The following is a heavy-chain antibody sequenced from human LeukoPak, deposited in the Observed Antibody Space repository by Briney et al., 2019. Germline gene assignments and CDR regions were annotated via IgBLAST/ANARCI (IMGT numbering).Heavy chain of an antibody. CDR3: ASGEWELRDDY. J-gene: IGHJ4*02. D-gene: IGHD1-26*01. CDR2: IKQDGSEK. V-gene: IGHV3-7*01. Sequence: PGGSLRLSCAASGFTFSSYWISWVRQAPGKGLEWVANIKQDGSEKYYVDSVKGRFTISRDNAKNSLYLQMNSLRAEDTAVYYCASGEWELRDDYWGQGTLVTVSS. CDR1: GFTFSSYW.